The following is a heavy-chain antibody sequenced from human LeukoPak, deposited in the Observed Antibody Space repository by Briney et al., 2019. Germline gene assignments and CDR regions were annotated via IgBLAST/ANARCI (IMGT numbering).Heavy chain of an antibody. CDR3: ARASSLAGARYYFDY. Sequence: GGSLRLSCAASGFTVSSNYMSWVRQAPGKGLEWVSVIYSGGSTYYADSVKGRFTISRDNTKNTLYLQMNSLRAEDTAVYYCARASSLAGARYYFDYWGQGTLVTVSS. CDR2: IYSGGST. CDR1: GFTVSSNY. V-gene: IGHV3-53*01. J-gene: IGHJ4*02. D-gene: IGHD3-10*01.